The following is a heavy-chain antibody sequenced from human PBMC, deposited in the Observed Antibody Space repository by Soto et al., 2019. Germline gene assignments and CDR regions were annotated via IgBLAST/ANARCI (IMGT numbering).Heavy chain of an antibody. Sequence: SETLSLTCTVSGGSISSGDYYWSWIRQPPGKGLEWIGYIYYSGSTHYNPSLKSRVTISVDTSKNQFSLKLSSVTAADTAVYYCARAGIAAAGTGVEPQHYYYYYYGMDVWGQGTTVTVSS. CDR3: ARAGIAAAGTGVEPQHYYYYYYGMDV. CDR2: IYYSGST. D-gene: IGHD6-13*01. CDR1: GGSISSGDYY. V-gene: IGHV4-30-4*01. J-gene: IGHJ6*02.